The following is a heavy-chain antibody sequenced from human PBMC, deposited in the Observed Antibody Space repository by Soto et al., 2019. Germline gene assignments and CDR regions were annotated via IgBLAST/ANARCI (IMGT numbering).Heavy chain of an antibody. D-gene: IGHD6-25*01. CDR3: ARDMYFITAAGGGIDD. V-gene: IGHV3-9*01. Sequence: EVQLVESGGGLVQPGRSLRLSCAASGFTFDDNAMHWVRQSPGKGLEWVSGISWNSGTIAYADSVKGRFTISRDNAKNSLYQQMNSLRAEDTALYYCARDMYFITAAGGGIDDWGQGTLVTVSS. J-gene: IGHJ4*02. CDR1: GFTFDDNA. CDR2: ISWNSGTI.